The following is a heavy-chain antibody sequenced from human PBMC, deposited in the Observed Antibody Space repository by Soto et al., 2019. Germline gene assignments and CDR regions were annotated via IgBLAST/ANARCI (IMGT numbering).Heavy chain of an antibody. CDR3: ARDTGEKVYYYYGMDV. J-gene: IGHJ6*02. CDR2: ISYDGSNK. CDR1: GFTFSSYA. Sequence: GGSLRLSCAASGFTFSSYAMHWVRQAPGKGLEWVAVISYDGSNKYYADSVKGRFTISRDNSKNTLYLQMNSLRAEDTAVYYCARDTGEKVYYYYGMDVRGQGTTVTVSS. D-gene: IGHD4-4*01. V-gene: IGHV3-30-3*01.